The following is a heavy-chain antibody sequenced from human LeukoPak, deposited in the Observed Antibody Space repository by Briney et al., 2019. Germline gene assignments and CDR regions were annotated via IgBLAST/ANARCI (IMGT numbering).Heavy chain of an antibody. J-gene: IGHJ3*02. D-gene: IGHD3-9*01. Sequence: GGSLRLSCAGSGFTFSTYEMNWLRQAPGKGLEWVSYIGSRPTTTYYAESVRGRFTISRDNTKNSVFLQMTSLRADDAAVYFCATSGAYEISWAFNIWGQGTMVAISS. CDR1: GFTFSTYE. CDR2: IGSRPTTT. CDR3: ATSGAYEISWAFNI. V-gene: IGHV3-48*03.